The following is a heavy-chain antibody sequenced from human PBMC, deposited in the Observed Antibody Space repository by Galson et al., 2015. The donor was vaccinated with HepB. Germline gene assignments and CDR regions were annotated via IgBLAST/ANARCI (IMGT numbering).Heavy chain of an antibody. D-gene: IGHD5-18*01. CDR1: GLSFSTFR. V-gene: IGHV3-48*02. CDR2: IGSDGLTI. CDR3: ARAFGYTSSRGLYAMGV. Sequence: SLRLSCAASGLSFSTFRMNWVRQAPGKELEWVAHIGSDGLTIKYADFVRGRFTISRDIAQKALFLQMNSLRDEDTAVYYCARAFGYTSSRGLYAMGVWGQGTTVTVSS. J-gene: IGHJ6*02.